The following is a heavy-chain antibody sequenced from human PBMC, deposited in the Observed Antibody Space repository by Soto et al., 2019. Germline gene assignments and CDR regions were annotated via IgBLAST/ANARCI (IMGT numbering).Heavy chain of an antibody. CDR2: ISSSGSTI. Sequence: PGGSLRLSCAAAGFIFSDYDMNWVRQAPGKGLEWVSYISSSGSTIDYADSAKGRFTISRDNTKNSLYLQMNSLRAEDTAVYYCAREVDIVASFYYYGMDVWGQGTTVTVS. CDR1: GFIFSDYD. V-gene: IGHV3-48*03. D-gene: IGHD5-12*01. J-gene: IGHJ6*02. CDR3: AREVDIVASFYYYGMDV.